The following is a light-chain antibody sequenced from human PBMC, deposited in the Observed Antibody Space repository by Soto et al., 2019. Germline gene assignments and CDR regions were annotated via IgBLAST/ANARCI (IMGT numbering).Light chain of an antibody. CDR2: DTT. Sequence: QAVVTQEPSLTVSPGGTVTLTCGSSTGAVTSAHHPYWFQQKPGQAPKTLIYDTTNKNSWTPARFSGSLLGGKAALTLSGAQHEDEADYYCLLSYSDTRAGVFGGGTKLTVL. CDR3: LLSYSDTRAGV. V-gene: IGLV7-46*01. CDR1: TGAVTSAHH. J-gene: IGLJ3*02.